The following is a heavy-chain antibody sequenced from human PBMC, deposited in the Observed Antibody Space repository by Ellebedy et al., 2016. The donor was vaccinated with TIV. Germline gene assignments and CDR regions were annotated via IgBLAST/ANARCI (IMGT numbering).Heavy chain of an antibody. J-gene: IGHJ4*02. CDR1: GYSFGNYS. V-gene: IGHV1-46*01. CDR3: ALASFDY. Sequence: AASVKVSCKASGYSFGNYSIQWVRQAPGHGLEWVGIIDPSDGSTSYTQRFQGRITLTRDTSTTTVYMSLSSLRFDDTAMYYCALASFDYWGQGTQVTVSS. D-gene: IGHD1-1*01. CDR2: IDPSDGST.